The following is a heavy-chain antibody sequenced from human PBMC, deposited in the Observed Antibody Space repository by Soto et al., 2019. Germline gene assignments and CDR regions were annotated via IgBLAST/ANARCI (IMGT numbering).Heavy chain of an antibody. J-gene: IGHJ4*02. CDR1: GYSFTSLD. Sequence: ASVKVSCKASGYSFTSLDINWVRQTAGQGLEWMGWMQPSTGRTGYAQKFQGRVTMTRDTSINTAYTELTTLTSDDTAFYYCARGVSAGFDYWGQGTLVTVSS. V-gene: IGHV1-8*01. D-gene: IGHD6-19*01. CDR3: ARGVSAGFDY. CDR2: MQPSTGRT.